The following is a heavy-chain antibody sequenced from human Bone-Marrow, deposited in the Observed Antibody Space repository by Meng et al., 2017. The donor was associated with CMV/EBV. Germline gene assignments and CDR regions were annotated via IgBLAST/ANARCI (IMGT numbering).Heavy chain of an antibody. CDR2: INPNSGGT. Sequence: ASVKVSCKASGYTFTSYYMHWVRQAPGQGLEWMGIINPNSGGTNYAQKFQGRVTMTRDTSISTAYMELSRLRSDDTAVYYCARARDIVVVPAAILGWGYDYWGQGTLVTVSS. CDR1: GYTFTSYY. CDR3: ARARDIVVVPAAILGWGYDY. V-gene: IGHV1-2*02. J-gene: IGHJ4*02. D-gene: IGHD2-2*02.